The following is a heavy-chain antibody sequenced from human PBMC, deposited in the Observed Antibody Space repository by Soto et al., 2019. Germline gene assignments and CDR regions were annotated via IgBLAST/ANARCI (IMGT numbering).Heavy chain of an antibody. CDR3: ARDGVAAGLYLDN. Sequence: GGSLRLSCAASGFIFRSYWMSWFRQAPGKGLEWVANINQDGSEKYYVDSVRGRFIISRDNAENSLYLQMNSLRAEDTAVYYCARDGVAAGLYLDNWGQGTLVTVSS. CDR1: GFIFRSYW. V-gene: IGHV3-7*01. D-gene: IGHD2-15*01. CDR2: INQDGSEK. J-gene: IGHJ4*02.